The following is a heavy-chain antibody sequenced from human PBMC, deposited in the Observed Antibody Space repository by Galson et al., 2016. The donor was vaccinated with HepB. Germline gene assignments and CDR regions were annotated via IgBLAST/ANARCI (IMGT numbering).Heavy chain of an antibody. CDR2: IYYSGST. CDR1: GGSISSGGYY. Sequence: TLSLTCTVSGGSISSGGYYWSWIRQHPGKGLEWIGYIYYSGSTYYNPSLKSRITISVDTSKNQFSLKLSSVTAADTAEYYCARGGGVKEGDVVATRVEDALDIWGQGTMVTVSS. V-gene: IGHV4-31*03. J-gene: IGHJ3*02. CDR3: ARGGGVKEGDVVATRVEDALDI. D-gene: IGHD5-12*01.